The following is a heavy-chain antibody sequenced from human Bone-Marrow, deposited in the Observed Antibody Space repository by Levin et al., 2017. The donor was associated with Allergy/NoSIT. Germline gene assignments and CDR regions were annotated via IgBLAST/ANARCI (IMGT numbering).Heavy chain of an antibody. CDR1: GFTFSSYA. Sequence: GGSLRLSCAASGFTFSSYALHWVRQAPGKGLEWVALISYDGSNTYYADSVKGRFTISRDNSKNTLYLQMSSPRTEDTAMYYCARDQRWQLGDEDGYYFDSWGQGTLVTVSA. J-gene: IGHJ4*02. D-gene: IGHD6-6*01. CDR2: ISYDGSNT. CDR3: ARDQRWQLGDEDGYYFDS. V-gene: IGHV3-30*04.